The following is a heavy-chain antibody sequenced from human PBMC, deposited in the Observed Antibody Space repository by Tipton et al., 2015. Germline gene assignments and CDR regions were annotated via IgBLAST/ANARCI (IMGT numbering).Heavy chain of an antibody. CDR3: ARGLWSGYYSRRFDY. CDR2: INPSGGST. Sequence: QLVQSGAEVKKPGASVKASCKASGYTFSHYYMHWVRQAPGQGLEWMGIINPSGGSTRYAQKFQDRVTMTRDTSTSTVYMELSSLRSEDAAVYYCARGLWSGYYSRRFDYWGQGTLVTVSS. CDR1: GYTFSHYY. J-gene: IGHJ4*02. D-gene: IGHD3-3*01. V-gene: IGHV1-46*01.